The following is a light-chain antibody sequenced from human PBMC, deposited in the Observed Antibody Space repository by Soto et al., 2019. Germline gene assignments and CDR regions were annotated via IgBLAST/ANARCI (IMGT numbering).Light chain of an antibody. CDR3: QQYSSSPYT. Sequence: EIVLTQSPGTLSLSPGERATLSCRASQSVSSSYLAWYQQKPGQAPRLLIYGASSRPTGIPDRFSGSGSGTDFSLTISRLEPEDFAVYYCQQYSSSPYTLGQGTKLESK. CDR1: QSVSSSY. J-gene: IGKJ2*01. V-gene: IGKV3-20*01. CDR2: GAS.